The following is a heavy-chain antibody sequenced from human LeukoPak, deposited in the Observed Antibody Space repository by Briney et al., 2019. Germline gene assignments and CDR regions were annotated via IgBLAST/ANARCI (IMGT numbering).Heavy chain of an antibody. CDR2: FDPEDGET. V-gene: IGHV1-24*01. D-gene: IGHD1-26*01. CDR1: GYTLTELS. CDR3: ATGVGAENYYFDY. J-gene: IGHJ4*02. Sequence: ASVKVSCTVSGYTLTELSMHWVRQAPGKGLEWMGGFDPEDGETIYAQKFQGRVTMTEDTSTDTAYMELSSLRSEDTAVYYCATGVGAENYYFDYWGQGTLVTVSS.